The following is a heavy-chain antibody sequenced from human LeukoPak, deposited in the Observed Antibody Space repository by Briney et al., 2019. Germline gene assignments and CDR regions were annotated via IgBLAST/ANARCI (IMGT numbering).Heavy chain of an antibody. CDR3: ARFNSGSSGY. J-gene: IGHJ4*02. CDR2: INHSGST. D-gene: IGHD1-26*01. Sequence: SETLSLTCAVYGGSFSGYYWSWIRQPPGKGLEWIGEINHSGSTNYNPSLKSRVTISVDTSKNQFSLKLSSVTAADTAVYYCARFNSGSSGYWGQGTLVAVSS. V-gene: IGHV4-34*01. CDR1: GGSFSGYY.